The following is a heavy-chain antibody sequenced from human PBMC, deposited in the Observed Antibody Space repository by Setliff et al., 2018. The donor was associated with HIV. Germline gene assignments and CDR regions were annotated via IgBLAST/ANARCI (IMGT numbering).Heavy chain of an antibody. CDR2: INQDGSEK. CDR1: GFTFSSHW. CDR3: ARAQDNYYDSSGYSFDS. D-gene: IGHD3-22*01. Sequence: GGSLRLSCAASGFTFSSHWMVWVRQAPGKGLEWVANINQDGSEKNYVDSVKGRFTISRDNAKNTLFLQMNSLRAEDTAVYYCARAQDNYYDSSGYSFDSWGQGSLVTVSS. J-gene: IGHJ4*02. V-gene: IGHV3-7*01.